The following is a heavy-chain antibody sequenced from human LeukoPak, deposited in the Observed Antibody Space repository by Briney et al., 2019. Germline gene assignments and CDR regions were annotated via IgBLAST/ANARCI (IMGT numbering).Heavy chain of an antibody. Sequence: GGSLRLSCAASGFTFSSYSLNWVRQAPGKGLEWLSNISTSSNTIYYADSVKGRFTISRDNAKNSLYLQMNSLREEDTAVYYCAMKSGYTYGFNYWGQGTLATVSS. CDR2: ISTSSNTI. J-gene: IGHJ4*02. CDR1: GFTFSSYS. D-gene: IGHD5-18*01. CDR3: AMKSGYTYGFNY. V-gene: IGHV3-48*02.